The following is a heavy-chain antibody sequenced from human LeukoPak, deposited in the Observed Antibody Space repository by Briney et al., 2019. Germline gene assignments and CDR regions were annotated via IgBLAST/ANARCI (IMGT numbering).Heavy chain of an antibody. J-gene: IGHJ4*02. CDR1: GYTFTGYY. CDR2: INPNSGGT. CDR3: ARDRLRGYSVFDY. V-gene: IGHV1-2*02. Sequence: ASVKVSCKASGYTFTGYYMHWVRQAPGQGLEWMGWINPNSGGTNYAQKLQGRVTMTTDTSTSTAYMELRSLRSDDTAVYYCARDRLRGYSVFDYWGQGTLVTVSS. D-gene: IGHD5-18*01.